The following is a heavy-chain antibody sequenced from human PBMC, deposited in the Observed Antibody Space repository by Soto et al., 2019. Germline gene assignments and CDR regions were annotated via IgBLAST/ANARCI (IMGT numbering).Heavy chain of an antibody. CDR3: ATRDPGHY. J-gene: IGHJ4*02. CDR1: GSTFTGYY. V-gene: IGHV1-46*01. Sequence: ASVQFSFKASGSTFTGYYMHWVRQAPGQGLEWMGIISPDGGRTSYAQKFHGRVTMTRDTSTSAVYMELSSLRSEDTAVYYCATRDPGHYWGQGTLVTVSS. CDR2: ISPDGGRT.